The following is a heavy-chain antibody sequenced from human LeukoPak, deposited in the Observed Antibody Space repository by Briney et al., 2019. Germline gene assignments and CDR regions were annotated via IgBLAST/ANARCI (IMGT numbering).Heavy chain of an antibody. CDR1: GGSVSSGSYY. V-gene: IGHV4-61*01. Sequence: PSETLSLTCAVSGGSVSSGSYYWSWIRQPPGKGLEWIGYIYYSGSTNYNPSLKSRVTISVDTSKNQFSLKLSSVTAADTAVYYCASPRSYYDSSGYYISWGQGTLVTVSS. CDR3: ASPRSYYDSSGYYIS. CDR2: IYYSGST. D-gene: IGHD3-22*01. J-gene: IGHJ5*02.